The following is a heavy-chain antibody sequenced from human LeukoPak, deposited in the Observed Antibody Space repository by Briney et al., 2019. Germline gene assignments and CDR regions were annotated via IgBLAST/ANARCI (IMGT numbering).Heavy chain of an antibody. CDR3: AKDTRGGSSGWYGAFDI. J-gene: IGHJ3*02. CDR2: ISWNSGSI. V-gene: IGHV3-9*03. Sequence: SGGSLRLSCAASGFTFYDYAMHWVRQAPGKGLEWVAGISWNSGSIGYADPVKSRFTISRDNAKNSLYMQMNSLRAEDMALYHCAKDTRGGSSGWYGAFDIWGQGTMVTVSS. CDR1: GFTFYDYA. D-gene: IGHD6-19*01.